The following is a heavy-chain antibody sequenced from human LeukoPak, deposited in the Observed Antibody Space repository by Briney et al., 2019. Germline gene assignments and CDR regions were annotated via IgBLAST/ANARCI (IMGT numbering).Heavy chain of an antibody. V-gene: IGHV3-74*01. CDR1: GFTFSSYV. CDR2: ISHDGII. J-gene: IGHJ4*02. Sequence: GGPLRLSCETAGFTFSSYVMHWVRRTPGKGLVWVSRISHDGIISYADSVKGRFTISRDNAKNTLILQMNSLRVEDTAVYYCARDWVYKIDYWGRGTLVTVSS. D-gene: IGHD5-24*01. CDR3: ARDWVYKIDY.